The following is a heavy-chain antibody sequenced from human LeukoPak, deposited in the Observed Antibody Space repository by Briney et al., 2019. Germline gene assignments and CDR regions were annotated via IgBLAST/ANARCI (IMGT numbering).Heavy chain of an antibody. J-gene: IGHJ4*02. D-gene: IGHD1-26*01. CDR3: ASGRGSYLGAPFDY. CDR1: GYTFTSYG. V-gene: IGHV1-18*01. CDR2: ISAYNGNT. Sequence: ASVKVSCKASGYTFTSYGISWVRQAPGQGLEWMGWISAYNGNTNYAQKLQGRVTMTTDTSTSTAYTELRSLRSDDTAVYYCASGRGSYLGAPFDYWGQGTLVTVSS.